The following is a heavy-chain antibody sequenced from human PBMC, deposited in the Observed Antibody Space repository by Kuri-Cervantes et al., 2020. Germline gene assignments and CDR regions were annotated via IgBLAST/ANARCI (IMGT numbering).Heavy chain of an antibody. V-gene: IGHV1-18*01. CDR1: GYTFSSYG. CDR2: ISVYNGNT. J-gene: IGHJ4*02. Sequence: ASVKVSCKASGYTFSSYGISWVQQAPGQGLEWMGWISVYNGNTNYAQKLQGRVTMTTDTSTGTAYMELRSPRSGDTAVYYCARDSRAYFDYWGQGTLVTVSS. CDR3: ARDSRAYFDY.